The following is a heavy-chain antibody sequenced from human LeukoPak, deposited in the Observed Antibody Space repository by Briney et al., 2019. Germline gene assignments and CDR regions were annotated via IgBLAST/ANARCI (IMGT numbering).Heavy chain of an antibody. CDR2: IYTSGST. Sequence: SETLSLTCTVSGGSISSGSYYWSWIRQPAGKGLEYIGRIYTSGSTNYNPSLKSRVTISVDTSKNQFSLKLSSVTAADTAVYYCARWVAYYYFFAFDIWGQGTMVTVSS. CDR1: GGSISSGSYY. V-gene: IGHV4-61*02. D-gene: IGHD3-22*01. CDR3: ARWVAYYYFFAFDI. J-gene: IGHJ3*02.